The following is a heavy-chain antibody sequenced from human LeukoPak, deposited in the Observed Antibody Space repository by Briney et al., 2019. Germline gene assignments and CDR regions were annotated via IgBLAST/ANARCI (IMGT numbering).Heavy chain of an antibody. Sequence: SETLSLTCAVYGGSFSGYYWSWIRQPPGKGLEWIGEINHSGSTNYNPSLKSRVTISVDTSKNQFSLKLSSVTAADTAVYYCATLGYCSGGSCYPPDYWGQGTLVTVSS. V-gene: IGHV4-34*01. CDR2: INHSGST. CDR3: ATLGYCSGGSCYPPDY. J-gene: IGHJ4*02. D-gene: IGHD2-15*01. CDR1: GGSFSGYY.